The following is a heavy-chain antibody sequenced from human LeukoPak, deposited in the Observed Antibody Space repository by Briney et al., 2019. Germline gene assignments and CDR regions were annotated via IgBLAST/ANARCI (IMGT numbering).Heavy chain of an antibody. CDR2: IHYSGST. CDR1: AGSITGNY. CDR3: ARAGTYDTIAYYYDY. Sequence: PSETLSLTCTVSAGSITGNYWSWIRQPPGKGLEWIGYIHYSGSTSYHPSLKSRVTLSVDTSKNQFSLKLRSVTAADTAVYFCARAGTYDTIAYYYDYWGQGTLVTVSA. V-gene: IGHV4-59*01. J-gene: IGHJ4*02. D-gene: IGHD3-22*01.